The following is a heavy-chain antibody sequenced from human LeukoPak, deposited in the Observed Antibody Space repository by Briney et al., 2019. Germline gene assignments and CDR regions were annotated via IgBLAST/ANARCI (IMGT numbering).Heavy chain of an antibody. V-gene: IGHV3-53*01. Sequence: GGSLRLSCAASGFTVSSNYMSWVRQGRGRGLERVSIIYSGGSTYFADSVKGRFTISRDNSKNTLYLQMNSLRAEDTALYYCARVPVASWIQLDSWGQGTLVTVSS. D-gene: IGHD6-13*01. CDR3: ARVPVASWIQLDS. J-gene: IGHJ4*02. CDR2: IYSGGST. CDR1: GFTVSSNY.